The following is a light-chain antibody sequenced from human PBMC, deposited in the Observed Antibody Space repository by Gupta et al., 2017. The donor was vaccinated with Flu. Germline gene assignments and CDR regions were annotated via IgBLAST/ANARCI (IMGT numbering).Light chain of an antibody. CDR1: QSLLHSNGYNY. J-gene: IGKJ4*01. Sequence: VTPGEPASISCRSSQSLLHSNGYNYLDWYLQKPGQSPQLLIYLGSNRASGVPDRFSGSGSGTDFTLKISRVEAEDVGVYYCMQALQTPVTFGGGTKVEIK. V-gene: IGKV2-28*01. CDR2: LGS. CDR3: MQALQTPVT.